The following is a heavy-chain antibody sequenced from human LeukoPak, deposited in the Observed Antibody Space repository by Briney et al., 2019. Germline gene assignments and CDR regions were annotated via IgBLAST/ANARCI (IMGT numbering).Heavy chain of an antibody. J-gene: IGHJ4*02. D-gene: IGHD3-22*01. CDR2: IHRDTTTT. V-gene: IGHV3-74*01. CDR1: GFTFSNYW. Sequence: GGSLRLSCAASGFTFSNYWMHWVRQAPGKGLVWVSRIHRDTTTTTYADSVKGRFTISRDNAKNTLYLQMNSLRAEDTAVYYCARGRGYDSGAYNYAFSDYWGQGTLVTVSS. CDR3: ARGRGYDSGAYNYAFSDY.